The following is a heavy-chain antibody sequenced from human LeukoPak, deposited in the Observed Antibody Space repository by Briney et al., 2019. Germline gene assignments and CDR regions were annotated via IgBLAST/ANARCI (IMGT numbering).Heavy chain of an antibody. CDR2: IKQDGSEK. D-gene: IGHD4-23*01. CDR1: GFTFSSYW. CDR3: ATPYYGGNLGDAFDI. V-gene: IGHV3-7*03. Sequence: GGSLRLSCAASGFTFSSYWMSWVRQAPGKGLEWVANIKQDGSEKYYVVSVKGRFTISRDNAKNSLYLQMNSLRAEDTAVYYCATPYYGGNLGDAFDIWGQGTMVTVSS. J-gene: IGHJ3*02.